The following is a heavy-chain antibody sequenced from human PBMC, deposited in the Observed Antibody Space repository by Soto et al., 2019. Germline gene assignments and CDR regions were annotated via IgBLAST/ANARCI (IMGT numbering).Heavy chain of an antibody. J-gene: IGHJ5*02. CDR2: INAGNGNT. Sequence: ASVKVSCKASGYTFTSYAMHWVRQAPGQRLEWMGWINAGNGNTKYSQKFQGRVTITRDTSASTAYMELNSLRGDDTAVYYCARDCIPGSGSNWAANRFDPWGQGTLVTVSS. V-gene: IGHV1-3*01. CDR3: ARDCIPGSGSNWAANRFDP. D-gene: IGHD3-10*01. CDR1: GYTFTSYA.